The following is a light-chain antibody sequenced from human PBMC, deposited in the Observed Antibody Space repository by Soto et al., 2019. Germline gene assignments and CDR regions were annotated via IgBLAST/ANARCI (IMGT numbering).Light chain of an antibody. CDR1: SSDVGGYNY. CDR2: EVS. J-gene: IGLJ2*01. CDR3: SSYTTSTTPVL. V-gene: IGLV2-14*01. Sequence: QSALTQPASVSGSPGQSITISCTGTSSDVGGYNYVSWYQQDPGKAPKLMIYEVSHRPSGVSSRFSGSKSGNTASLTISGLQADDEADYYCSSYTTSTTPVLFGGGTKLTVL.